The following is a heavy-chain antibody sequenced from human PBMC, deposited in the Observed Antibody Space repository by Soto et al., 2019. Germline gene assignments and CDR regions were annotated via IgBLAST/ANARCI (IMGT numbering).Heavy chain of an antibody. V-gene: IGHV3-15*01. D-gene: IGHD3-9*01. CDR1: GFTFTDAW. Sequence: GGSLRLSCAGAGFTFTDAWSNWVRQVPGKGREWVGRIQSKGVGGATHYAAPVKDRVTISRDDSQNPAYLPLDTLESENTAVYYCATPDTGLTHVFYHIDFWGQGTTVTVSS. J-gene: IGHJ6*02. CDR2: IQSKGVGGAT. CDR3: ATPDTGLTHVFYHIDF.